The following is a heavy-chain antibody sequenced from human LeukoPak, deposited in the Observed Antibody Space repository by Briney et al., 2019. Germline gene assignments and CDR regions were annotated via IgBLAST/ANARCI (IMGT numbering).Heavy chain of an antibody. CDR2: FDPEDGET. Sequence: ASVKVSCKVSGYTLTELSMHWVRQAPGKGLEWMGGFDPEDGETIYAQKFQGRVTMTEDTSTDTAYMELSSLRSEDTAVYYCATDLLGGVVMDYWGQGTLVTVSS. CDR1: GYTLTELS. D-gene: IGHD3-3*01. CDR3: ATDLLGGVVMDY. V-gene: IGHV1-24*01. J-gene: IGHJ4*02.